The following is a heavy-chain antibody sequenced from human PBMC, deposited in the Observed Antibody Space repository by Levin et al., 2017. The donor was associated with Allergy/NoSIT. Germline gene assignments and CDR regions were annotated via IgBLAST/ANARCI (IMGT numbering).Heavy chain of an antibody. V-gene: IGHV4-59*01. CDR3: ARDFIVLGGAFDI. J-gene: IGHJ3*02. CDR2: IYYSGST. CDR1: GGSISSYY. Sequence: SQTLSLTCTVSGGSISSYYWSWIRQPPGKGLEWIGYIYYSGSTNYNPSLKSRVTISVDTSKNQFSLKLSSVTAADTAVYYCARDFIVLGGAFDIWGQGTMVTVSS. D-gene: IGHD2-15*01.